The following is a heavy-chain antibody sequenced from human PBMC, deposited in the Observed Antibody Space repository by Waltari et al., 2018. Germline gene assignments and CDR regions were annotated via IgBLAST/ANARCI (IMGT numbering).Heavy chain of an antibody. CDR1: GDTFSTYD. CDR2: IIPIFDTP. Sequence: QDQLVQSGAEVKKPGSSVKVSCKASGDTFSTYDITWVRQAPGQGLEWMGGIIPIFDTPSYPQKFQGRVTITADASTKTAYMELSSLRSEDTAVYYCARDVSLVVTDDDPDIWGQGTMVTVSS. J-gene: IGHJ3*02. V-gene: IGHV1-69*12. D-gene: IGHD3-16*01. CDR3: ARDVSLVVTDDDPDI.